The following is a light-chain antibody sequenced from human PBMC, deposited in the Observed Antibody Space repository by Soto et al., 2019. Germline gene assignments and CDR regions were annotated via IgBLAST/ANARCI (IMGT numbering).Light chain of an antibody. CDR1: QSVSSS. CDR2: GAS. CDR3: QQYNNWPPWT. Sequence: EIVTTQSPATLSVSPGERASLSCRASQSVSSSLAWYQYTPGQAPRLLIYGASTRATGIPARFSGSGSGTEFTLTISSLQSEDFAVYYCQQYNNWPPWTFGQGTKVDIK. J-gene: IGKJ1*01. V-gene: IGKV3-15*01.